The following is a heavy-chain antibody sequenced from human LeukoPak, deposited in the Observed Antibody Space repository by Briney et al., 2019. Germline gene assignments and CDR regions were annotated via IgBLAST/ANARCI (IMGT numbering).Heavy chain of an antibody. J-gene: IGHJ6*02. CDR3: ARDSPRPTTTVTNPYYYGMDV. D-gene: IGHD4-11*01. CDR2: ISSSGSTI. Sequence: GGSLRLSCAASRFTFSDYYMSWIRQAPGKELEWVSYISSSGSTIYYADSVKGRFTISRDNAKNSLYLQMNSLRAEDTAVYYCARDSPRPTTTVTNPYYYGMDVWGQGTTVTVSS. CDR1: RFTFSDYY. V-gene: IGHV3-11*01.